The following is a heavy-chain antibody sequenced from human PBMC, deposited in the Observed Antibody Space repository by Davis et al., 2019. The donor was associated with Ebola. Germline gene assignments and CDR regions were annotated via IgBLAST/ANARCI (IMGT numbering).Heavy chain of an antibody. CDR1: GGPISSGGYY. V-gene: IGHV4-61*08. D-gene: IGHD3-22*01. CDR2: INHSGST. J-gene: IGHJ5*02. CDR3: AREGYDSSSYPPPNWFDP. Sequence: MPGGSLRLSCTVSGGPISSGGYYWSWIRQPPGKGLEWIGEINHSGSTNYNPSLKSRVTISVDTSKNQFSLKLSSVTAADTAVYYCAREGYDSSSYPPPNWFDPWGQGTLVTVSS.